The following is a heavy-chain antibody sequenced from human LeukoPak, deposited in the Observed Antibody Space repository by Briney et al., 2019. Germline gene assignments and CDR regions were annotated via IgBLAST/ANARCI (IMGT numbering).Heavy chain of an antibody. D-gene: IGHD3-9*01. CDR3: ARDSSLVTNPTY. CDR2: ISSSSGYI. J-gene: IGHJ1*01. Sequence: PGGSLSLSCAASGFTFSSYSMNGVRRAPGKGLGWGSSISSSSGYIYYADSARGRFTIYRDNAKNSLYLQMISLRAEDPGMYYCARDSSLVTNPTYWGQGSLVTVSS. V-gene: IGHV3-21*01. CDR1: GFTFSSYS.